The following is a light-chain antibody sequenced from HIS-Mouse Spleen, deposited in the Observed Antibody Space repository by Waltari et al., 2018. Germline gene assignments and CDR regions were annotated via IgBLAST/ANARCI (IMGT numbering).Light chain of an antibody. CDR2: EDS. Sequence: SYELTQPPSVSVSPGQPARITCSGDALPKKYAYWYQQKSGQAPVRGIYEDSQQTAGIPGRVAGFSSGTMANLTMSGAQVEDEADYSCYSTDSSGNHRVFGGGTKLTVL. V-gene: IGLV3-10*01. CDR1: ALPKKY. J-gene: IGLJ2*01. CDR3: YSTDSSGNHRV.